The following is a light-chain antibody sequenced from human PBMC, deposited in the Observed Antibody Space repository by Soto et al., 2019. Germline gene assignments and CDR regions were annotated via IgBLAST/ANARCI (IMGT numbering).Light chain of an antibody. CDR3: QQYDNLPVT. J-gene: IGKJ5*01. CDR2: DAS. Sequence: DIQMTQSPSSLSASVGDRVTITCQASQDISNYLNWYQQKPGKAPKLLIYDASNLETGGPSRFSGSRSGTDYTFTISSLQPDDIATYYCQQYDNLPVTVGQGTRLEIK. CDR1: QDISNY. V-gene: IGKV1-33*01.